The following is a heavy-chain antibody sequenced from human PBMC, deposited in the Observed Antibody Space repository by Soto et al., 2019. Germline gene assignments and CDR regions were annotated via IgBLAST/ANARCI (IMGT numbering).Heavy chain of an antibody. CDR3: ARGGSGSWYYYYYYYGMDV. V-gene: IGHV4-39*07. Sequence: SETLSLTCTVSGGSISSSSYYWGWIRQPPGKGLEWIGSINHSGSTNYNPSLKSRVTISVDTSKNQFSLKLSSVTAADTAVYYCARGGSGSWYYYYYYYGMDVWGQGTTVTVSS. J-gene: IGHJ6*02. CDR2: INHSGST. D-gene: IGHD6-13*01. CDR1: GGSISSSSYY.